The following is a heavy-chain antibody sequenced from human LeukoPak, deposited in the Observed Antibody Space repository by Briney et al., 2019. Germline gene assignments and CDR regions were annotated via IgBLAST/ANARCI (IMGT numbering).Heavy chain of an antibody. V-gene: IGHV3-73*01. D-gene: IGHD3-16*02. CDR2: IRSKANSYAT. Sequence: SGGSLKLSCAASGFTFSGSAMHWVRQASGKGLEWVGRIRSKANSYATAYAASVEGRFTISRDDSKNMVYLQMNSLKSEDTAVYYCTGRITFGGDIVDYWGQGTLVTVSS. J-gene: IGHJ4*02. CDR1: GFTFSGSA. CDR3: TGRITFGGDIVDY.